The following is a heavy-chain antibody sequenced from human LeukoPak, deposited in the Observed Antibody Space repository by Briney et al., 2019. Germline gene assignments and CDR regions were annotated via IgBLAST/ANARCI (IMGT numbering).Heavy chain of an antibody. CDR3: ASNGDDITFGGVIVDY. J-gene: IGHJ4*02. V-gene: IGHV4-34*01. CDR2: INYSGST. Sequence: SETLSLSCAVYGGSFSGYYWSWIRQPPGKGLEWIGEINYSGSTNYNPSLKSRVTISVDTSNNQFSLKLSSVTAADTAVYYCASNGDDITFGGVIVDYSGQGTLVTVSS. CDR1: GGSFSGYY. D-gene: IGHD3-16*02.